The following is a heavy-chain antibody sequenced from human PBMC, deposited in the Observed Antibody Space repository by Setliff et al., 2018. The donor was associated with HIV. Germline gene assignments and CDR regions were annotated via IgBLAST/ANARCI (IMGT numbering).Heavy chain of an antibody. J-gene: IGHJ3*02. CDR1: GGSVSSYY. CDR3: ARNPCSGGSCPDAFDI. D-gene: IGHD2-15*01. Sequence: SETLSLTCAVSGGSVSSYYWGWIRQPPGKGLEWIGYIYYSGSTNYNSSLKSRVTISVDTSKNQFSLKLSSVTAADTAVYYCARNPCSGGSCPDAFDIWGQGTMVTVSS. CDR2: IYYSGST. V-gene: IGHV4-59*02.